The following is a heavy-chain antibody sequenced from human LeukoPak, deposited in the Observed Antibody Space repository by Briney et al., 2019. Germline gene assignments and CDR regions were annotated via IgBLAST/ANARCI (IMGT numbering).Heavy chain of an antibody. J-gene: IGHJ4*02. CDR1: GFTFSSYA. Sequence: GGSLRLSCAASGFTFSSYAMSWVRQAPGKGLEWVSAISGSGGSTYYADSVKGRFTISRDNPKNTLYLQMNSLRAEDTAVYYCAKVKRYLVGASDYWGQGTLVTVSS. V-gene: IGHV3-23*01. D-gene: IGHD1-26*01. CDR3: AKVKRYLVGASDY. CDR2: ISGSGGST.